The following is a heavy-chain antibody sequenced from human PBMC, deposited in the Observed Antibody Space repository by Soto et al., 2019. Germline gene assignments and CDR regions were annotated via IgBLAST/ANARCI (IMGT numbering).Heavy chain of an antibody. J-gene: IGHJ4*02. CDR1: GGTFSPYT. D-gene: IGHD3-10*01. CDR2: IIPFHGVT. Sequence: QVQLVQSGAEVKKPGSSVKVSCKASGGTFSPYTINWVRQAPGQGLEWMGRIIPFHGVTNYAQKLRARVTITADKSTSTAYMELSGLRFEDTAMYYCTRDWEITVSTWSFGGFWGRGTLVTVSS. V-gene: IGHV1-69*08. CDR3: TRDWEITVSTWSFGGF.